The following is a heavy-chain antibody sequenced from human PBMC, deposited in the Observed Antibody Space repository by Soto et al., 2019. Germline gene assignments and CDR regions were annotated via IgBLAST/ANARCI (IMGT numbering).Heavy chain of an antibody. J-gene: IGHJ4*02. CDR2: ISSSSSYI. Sequence: EVQLVESGGGLVKPGGSLRLSCAASGFTFSSYSMNWVRQAPGKGLEWVSSISSSSSYIYYADSVKGRFTISRDNAKNSLYLQMNSLRAEDTAVYYCASYYYGSGSYSGFDYWGQGTLVTVSS. D-gene: IGHD3-10*01. CDR1: GFTFSSYS. CDR3: ASYYYGSGSYSGFDY. V-gene: IGHV3-21*01.